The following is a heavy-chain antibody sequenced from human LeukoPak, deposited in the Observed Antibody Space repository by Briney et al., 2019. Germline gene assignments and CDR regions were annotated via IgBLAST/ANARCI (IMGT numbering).Heavy chain of an antibody. Sequence: PSQTLSLTCTVSGGSISSGSYYWTWIRQPAGKGLEWIGRIYTSGSTNYNPSLKSRVTMSVDTSKNQFSLKLSSVTAADTAVYYCARDGDYGSGSYYDNFDYWGQGTLVTVSS. V-gene: IGHV4-61*02. CDR1: GGSISSGSYY. D-gene: IGHD3-10*01. CDR2: IYTSGST. CDR3: ARDGDYGSGSYYDNFDY. J-gene: IGHJ4*02.